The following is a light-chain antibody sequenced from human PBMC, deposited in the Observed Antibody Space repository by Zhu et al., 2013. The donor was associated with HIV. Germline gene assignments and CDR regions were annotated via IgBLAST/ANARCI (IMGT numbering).Light chain of an antibody. CDR2: GAS. J-gene: IGKJ4*01. Sequence: EIVLTQSPGTLSLSPGERATLSCGASQSVSSTFLAWYQQKPGQAPRLLIFGASSRDNGIPDRFSGSGSGTEFSLSISRLEPEDFAVYYCQQYGISPLTFGGGTTVEIK. CDR1: QSVSSTF. V-gene: IGKV3-20*01. CDR3: QQYGISPLT.